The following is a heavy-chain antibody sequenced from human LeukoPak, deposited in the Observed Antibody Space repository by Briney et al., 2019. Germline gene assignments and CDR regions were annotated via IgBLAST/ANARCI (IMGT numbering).Heavy chain of an antibody. CDR3: ARHFIAVAGPEIYYYYMDV. CDR2: ISYDGSNK. CDR1: GFTFSSYG. V-gene: IGHV3-30*03. J-gene: IGHJ6*03. Sequence: GGSLRLSCAASGFTFSSYGMHWVRQAPGKGLEWVAVISYDGSNKYYADSVKGRFTISRDNSKNTLYLQMNSLRAEDTAVYYCARHFIAVAGPEIYYYYMDVWGKGTTVTISS. D-gene: IGHD6-19*01.